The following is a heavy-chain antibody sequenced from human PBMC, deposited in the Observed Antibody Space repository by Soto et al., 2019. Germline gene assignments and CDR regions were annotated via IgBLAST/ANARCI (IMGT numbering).Heavy chain of an antibody. Sequence: GASVKVSCKASGYTFTSYGISWVRQAPGQGLEWMGWITTYNGDTNYAQNLQGRVTMTSDTSTSTAYMELRSLRSDDTAVYYCAKWGTGTNLFYYYGMDVWGQGTTVTVSS. CDR2: ITTYNGDT. CDR3: AKWGTGTNLFYYYGMDV. CDR1: GYTFTSYG. D-gene: IGHD1-7*01. V-gene: IGHV1-18*04. J-gene: IGHJ6*02.